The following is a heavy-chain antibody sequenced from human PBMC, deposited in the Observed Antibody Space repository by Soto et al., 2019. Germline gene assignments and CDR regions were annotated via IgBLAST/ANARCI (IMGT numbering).Heavy chain of an antibody. Sequence: PSETLSLTCTVSGGSISSYYWSWIRQPPGKGLEWIGYIYYSGSTNYNPSLKSRVTISVDTSKNQFSLKLSSVTAADTAVYYCARHPLRYFDWLFVFDYWGQGTLVTVSS. D-gene: IGHD3-9*01. J-gene: IGHJ4*02. CDR1: GGSISSYY. CDR2: IYYSGST. CDR3: ARHPLRYFDWLFVFDY. V-gene: IGHV4-59*08.